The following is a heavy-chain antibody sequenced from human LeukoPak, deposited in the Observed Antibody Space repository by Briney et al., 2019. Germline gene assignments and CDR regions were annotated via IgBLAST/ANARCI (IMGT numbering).Heavy chain of an antibody. Sequence: GASVKVSCKAFGYTFTSNYMHWGRQAPGQGPAWMGVISPSGGSTTYAQKFQGRVTLTRDMSTSTDYLELSSLRSEDTAVYYCARDNSVRDEAWWFNPWGQGTLVTVSS. V-gene: IGHV1-46*01. D-gene: IGHD5-24*01. CDR2: ISPSGGST. CDR3: ARDNSVRDEAWWFNP. CDR1: GYTFTSNY. J-gene: IGHJ5*02.